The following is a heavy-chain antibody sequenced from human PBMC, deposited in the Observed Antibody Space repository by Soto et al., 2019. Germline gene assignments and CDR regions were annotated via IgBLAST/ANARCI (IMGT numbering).Heavy chain of an antibody. Sequence: PSETLSLTCTVSGGSISSSSYYWGWIRQPPGKGLEWIGSIYYSGSTYYNPSLKSRVTISVDTSKNQFSLKLSSVTAADTAVYYCARRTLATVNYYYGMDVWGQGTTVT. CDR3: ARRTLATVNYYYGMDV. J-gene: IGHJ6*02. V-gene: IGHV4-39*01. CDR1: GGSISSSSYY. D-gene: IGHD4-4*01. CDR2: IYYSGST.